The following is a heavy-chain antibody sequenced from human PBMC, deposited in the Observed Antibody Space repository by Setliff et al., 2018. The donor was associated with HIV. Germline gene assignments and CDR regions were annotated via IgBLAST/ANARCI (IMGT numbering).Heavy chain of an antibody. V-gene: IGHV1-2*06. CDR1: GYTFTGYY. D-gene: IGHD2-21*01. CDR2: INPNSGGT. CDR3: ARAQGYCGGECHYHFDY. Sequence: ASVKVSCKASGYTFTGYYMHWVRQAPGQGLEWMGRINPNSGGTKYAQKFQGRVTMTRDTSISTAYMELSRLISDDTAVYYCARAQGYCGGECHYHFDYWGQGTLVTVSS. J-gene: IGHJ4*02.